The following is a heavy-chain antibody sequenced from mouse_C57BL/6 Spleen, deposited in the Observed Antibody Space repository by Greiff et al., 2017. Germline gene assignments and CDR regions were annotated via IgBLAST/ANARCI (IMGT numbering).Heavy chain of an antibody. CDR1: GFNIKDYY. D-gene: IGHD1-1*01. CDR3: TTRYYYGSSFFDY. Sequence: VQLKQSGAELVRPGASVKLSCTASGFNIKDYYMHWVKQRPEQGLEWIGRIDPEDGDTEYAQKFQGKATMAADTSSNTAYLQLSSLTSEDTAVYYCTTRYYYGSSFFDYWGQGTTLTVSS. J-gene: IGHJ2*01. CDR2: IDPEDGDT. V-gene: IGHV14-1*01.